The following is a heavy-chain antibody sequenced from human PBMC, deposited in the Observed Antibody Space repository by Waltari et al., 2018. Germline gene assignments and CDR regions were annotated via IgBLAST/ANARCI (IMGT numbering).Heavy chain of an antibody. Sequence: HITLKESGPTLVKPTQPLPLTCTFSGLSPTTSGLVVGWIRQPPGKALEWLALIYWNDDKRYSPSLKSRLTITKDTSKNQVVLTMTNMDPVDTATYYCAHRAGDGSAYWGQGTLVTVSS. CDR3: AHRAGDGSAY. V-gene: IGHV2-5*01. D-gene: IGHD5-12*01. J-gene: IGHJ4*02. CDR1: GLSPTTSGLV. CDR2: IYWNDDK.